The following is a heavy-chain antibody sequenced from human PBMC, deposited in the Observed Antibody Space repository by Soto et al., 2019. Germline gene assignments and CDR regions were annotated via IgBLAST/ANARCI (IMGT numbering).Heavy chain of an antibody. J-gene: IGHJ6*02. CDR1: GGSFSGYY. D-gene: IGHD3-10*01. CDR2: INHGGST. V-gene: IGHV4-34*01. Sequence: SETLSLTCAVYGGSFSGYYWSWIRQPPWKGLEWIGEINHGGSTNYNPSLKSRVTISVDTSKNQFSLKLSSVTAADTAVYYCAGGYGSGILNYYGMDVWGQGTTVIFSS. CDR3: AGGYGSGILNYYGMDV.